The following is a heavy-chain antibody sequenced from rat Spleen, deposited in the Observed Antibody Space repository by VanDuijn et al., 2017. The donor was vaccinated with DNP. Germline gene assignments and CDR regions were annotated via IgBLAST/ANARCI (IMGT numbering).Heavy chain of an antibody. CDR2: INPSGGSS. J-gene: IGHJ4*01. CDR1: GFTFNNYW. V-gene: IGHV5-31*01. D-gene: IGHD1-2*01. CDR3: ARYYSSYRYYAMDA. Sequence: EVQLVESGGDLVQPGRSLKLSCVASGFTFNNYWMAWIRQVPGKGLEWVASINPSGGSSYYRASVKGRFIVSRDNAKSTLYLQMDSLRSEDTATYYCARYYSSYRYYAMDAWGQGTSVTASS.